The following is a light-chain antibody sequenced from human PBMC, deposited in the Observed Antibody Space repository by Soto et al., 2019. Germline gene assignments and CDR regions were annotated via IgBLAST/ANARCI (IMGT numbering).Light chain of an antibody. CDR2: AAS. CDR3: QNYNSAPLT. J-gene: IGKJ4*01. CDR1: QGIGIY. V-gene: IGKV1-27*01. Sequence: DIQMTQSPSSLSASFGDRVTMTCRASQGIGIYLAWFQQRPGNTPKLLIYAASTLQSGVPSRFSGSGSGTDFTLTISSLQPEDVATYYCQNYNSAPLTFGGGTRVEIK.